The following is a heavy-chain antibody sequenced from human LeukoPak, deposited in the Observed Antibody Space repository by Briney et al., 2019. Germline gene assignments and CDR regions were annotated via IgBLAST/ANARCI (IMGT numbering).Heavy chain of an antibody. J-gene: IGHJ4*02. Sequence: GGSLRLPCAASGFTFSSYSMNWVRQAPGKGLEWVANIKEDGSIKYYVDSVKGRLTTSRDNAKSSVYLQVNSLRAEDTALYYCARIGYSSSSIDYWGQGTLVTVSS. CDR3: ARIGYSSSSIDY. CDR2: IKEDGSIK. V-gene: IGHV3-7*01. CDR1: GFTFSSYS. D-gene: IGHD6-13*01.